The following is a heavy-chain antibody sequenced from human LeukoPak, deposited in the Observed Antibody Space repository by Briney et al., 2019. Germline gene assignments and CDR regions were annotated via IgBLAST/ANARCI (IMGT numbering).Heavy chain of an antibody. CDR2: FDPEDGET. Sequence: ASVKVSLKVSGYTLTELSMHWVRQAPGKGLEWMGGFDPEDGETIYAQKFQGRVTMTEDTSTDTAYMELSSLRSEDTAVYYCATNMAAAGSWFDPWGQGTLVTVSS. CDR1: GYTLTELS. D-gene: IGHD6-13*01. J-gene: IGHJ5*02. V-gene: IGHV1-24*01. CDR3: ATNMAAAGSWFDP.